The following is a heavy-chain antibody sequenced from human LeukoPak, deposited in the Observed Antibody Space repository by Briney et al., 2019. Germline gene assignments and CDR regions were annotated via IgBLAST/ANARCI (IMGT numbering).Heavy chain of an antibody. CDR3: AKTPNFGVVIVLYYFDY. Sequence: GGSLRLSCAASGFTFSSYAMSWVRQAPGRGLEWVSAISGSGGSTYYADSVKGRFTISRDNSKNTLYLQMNSLRAEDTAVYYCAKTPNFGVVIVLYYFDYWGQGTLVTVSS. J-gene: IGHJ4*02. CDR1: GFTFSSYA. CDR2: ISGSGGST. V-gene: IGHV3-23*01. D-gene: IGHD3-3*01.